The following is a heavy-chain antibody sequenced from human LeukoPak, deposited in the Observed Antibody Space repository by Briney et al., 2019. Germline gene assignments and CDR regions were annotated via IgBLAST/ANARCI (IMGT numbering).Heavy chain of an antibody. V-gene: IGHV3-23*01. CDR1: GFTFSSYG. D-gene: IGHD3-10*01. CDR2: ISGSGGST. J-gene: IGHJ5*02. CDR3: AKALDGYYGSGSYYDSLGP. Sequence: GGSLRLSCAASGFTFSSYGMSWVRQAPGKGLEWVSAISGSGGSTYYADSVKGRFTISRDNSKNTLYLQMNSLGAEDTAVYYCAKALDGYYGSGSYYDSLGPWGQGTLVTVSS.